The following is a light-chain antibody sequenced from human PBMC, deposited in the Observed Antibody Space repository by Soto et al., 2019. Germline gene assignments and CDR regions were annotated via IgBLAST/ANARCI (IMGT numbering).Light chain of an antibody. Sequence: EIVLTQSPGTLSLSPGERATLSCRASQSVRSRYLAWYQPKPGQAPRLLIYGASIRATGIPDRFSGSGSGTDFTLTISILEHEDFAVYYGQNYGSSPPYTFGQGTQLEIK. V-gene: IGKV3-20*01. CDR2: GAS. J-gene: IGKJ2*01. CDR1: QSVRSRY. CDR3: QNYGSSPPYT.